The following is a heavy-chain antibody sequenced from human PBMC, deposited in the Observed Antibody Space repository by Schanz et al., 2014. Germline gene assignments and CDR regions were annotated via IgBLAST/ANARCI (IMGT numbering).Heavy chain of an antibody. D-gene: IGHD6-13*01. CDR2: ISGSGGNT. CDR3: AKSQGSSFDS. V-gene: IGHV3-23*01. J-gene: IGHJ4*02. Sequence: EVQLLESGGDLVQPGGSLRLSCAASGFSVGNKYMNWVRQAPGKGLEWVSIISGSGGNTYYADAVRGRFTISRDNSKTTVYLQMSSLRAEDTAVYYCAKSQGSSFDSWGQGTLVTVSS. CDR1: GFSVGNKY.